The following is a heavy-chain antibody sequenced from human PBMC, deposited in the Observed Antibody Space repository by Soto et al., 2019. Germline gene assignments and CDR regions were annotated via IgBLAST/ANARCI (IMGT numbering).Heavy chain of an antibody. Sequence: EVQLVESGGGLVQPGGSLRLSCVASGFTFDDYAIHWVRRGPGKGLEWVAGISWNGASLGYADSVKDRFTISRDNAKNSLFLQMTSLRTDDTALYFCANLPLYGSGFDCWGQGTLVTVSA. J-gene: IGHJ4*02. D-gene: IGHD3-10*01. CDR3: ANLPLYGSGFDC. CDR2: ISWNGASL. CDR1: GFTFDDYA. V-gene: IGHV3-9*01.